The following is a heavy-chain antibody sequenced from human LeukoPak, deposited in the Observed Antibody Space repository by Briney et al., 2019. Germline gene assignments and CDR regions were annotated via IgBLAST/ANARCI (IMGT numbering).Heavy chain of an antibody. CDR2: INHSGST. Sequence: LETPCVTCAVYGGSFSGYYWSWIRQPPGKGLEWIGEINHSGSTNYNPSLKSRVTISVDTSKNQFSLKLSSVTAADTAVYYCASSFYYDSSANPAYFDYWGQESLVSVSS. J-gene: IGHJ4*02. CDR1: GGSFSGYY. CDR3: ASSFYYDSSANPAYFDY. V-gene: IGHV4-34*01. D-gene: IGHD3-22*01.